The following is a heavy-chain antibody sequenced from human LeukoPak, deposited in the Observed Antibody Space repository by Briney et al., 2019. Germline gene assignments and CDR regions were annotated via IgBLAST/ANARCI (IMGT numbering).Heavy chain of an antibody. CDR3: ARGKNYHYYYYYMDV. CDR2: IHQDGSEK. V-gene: IGHV3-7*03. J-gene: IGHJ6*03. D-gene: IGHD1-7*01. Sequence: QPGGSLRLSCAASGFTFRSYWMSWVRQAPGKGLEWVANIHQDGSEKYYVDSVKGRFTISRDNAKNSLYLQMNSLRAEDTALYYCARGKNYHYYYYYMDVWGKGTTVTVSS. CDR1: GFTFRSYW.